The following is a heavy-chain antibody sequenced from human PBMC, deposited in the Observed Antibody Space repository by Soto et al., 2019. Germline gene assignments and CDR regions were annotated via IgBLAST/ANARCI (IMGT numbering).Heavy chain of an antibody. D-gene: IGHD2-15*01. J-gene: IGHJ6*03. V-gene: IGHV1-18*01. Sequence: ASVKVSCKASGYTFTSYGISWVRQAPGQGLEWMGWISAYNGNTNYAQKLQGRVTMTTDTSTNTAYMELRGLRSDDTAVYYCARVYCSGGSCYLGFGWYYYYMDVWGNGTTVTVSS. CDR1: GYTFTSYG. CDR2: ISAYNGNT. CDR3: ARVYCSGGSCYLGFGWYYYYMDV.